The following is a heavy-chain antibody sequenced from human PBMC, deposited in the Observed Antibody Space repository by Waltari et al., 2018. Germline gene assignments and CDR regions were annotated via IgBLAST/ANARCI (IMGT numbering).Heavy chain of an antibody. J-gene: IGHJ4*02. D-gene: IGHD7-27*01. CDR3: ARDTPGDGIDY. CDR1: GFTFSHYW. Sequence: EVQLVESGGDLVQPGGSLRLSCAAPGFTFSHYWMHWVRQGPEKGLMWVSHVNSDGNSPSYADSVKGRFTISRDNAKNTVYLQMNSLRAEDTAVYYCARDTPGDGIDYWGQGTLVTVSS. V-gene: IGHV3-74*01. CDR2: VNSDGNSP.